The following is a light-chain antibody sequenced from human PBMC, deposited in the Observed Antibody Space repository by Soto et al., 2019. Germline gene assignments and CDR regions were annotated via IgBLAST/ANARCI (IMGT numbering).Light chain of an antibody. V-gene: IGKV1-5*03. J-gene: IGKJ1*01. CDR1: QSISSW. CDR3: QHYNSYSEA. CDR2: KAS. Sequence: EIQMPKSPSTLSAYVGDRVTITCRASQSISSWLAWYQQKPGKAPKLLIYKASTLKSGVPSRFSGSGSGTEFTRTISSLQPDDFATYYCQHYNSYSEAFGQGTKVDIK.